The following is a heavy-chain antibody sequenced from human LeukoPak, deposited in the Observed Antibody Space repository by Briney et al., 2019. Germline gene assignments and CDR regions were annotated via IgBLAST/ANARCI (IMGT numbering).Heavy chain of an antibody. J-gene: IGHJ6*03. V-gene: IGHV4-61*02. CDR2: IYTSGST. CDR3: ARVPITVTGGSYYYYYMDV. CDR1: GGSISSGSYC. Sequence: SETLSLTCTVSGGSISSGSYCWSWIRQPAGKGLEWIGRIYTSGSTNYNPSLKSRVTISVDTSKNQFSLKLSSVTAADTAVYYCARVPITVTGGSYYYYYMDVWGKGTTVTVSS. D-gene: IGHD1-14*01.